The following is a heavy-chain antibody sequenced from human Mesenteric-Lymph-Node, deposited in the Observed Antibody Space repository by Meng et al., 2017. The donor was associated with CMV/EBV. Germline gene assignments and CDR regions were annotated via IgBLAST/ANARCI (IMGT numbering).Heavy chain of an antibody. CDR2: ISSDGSFT. V-gene: IGHV3-74*01. CDR1: GFTFSRYW. Sequence: LSLTCAASGFTFSRYWMHWVRQVPGKGLVWVSRISSDGSFTSYADSVKGRFTVSRDNAKNTLYLQMNSLGAEDTAVYYCTRDPYCSGATCYGPLYGMDVWGQGTTVTVSS. CDR3: TRDPYCSGATCYGPLYGMDV. J-gene: IGHJ6*02. D-gene: IGHD2-15*01.